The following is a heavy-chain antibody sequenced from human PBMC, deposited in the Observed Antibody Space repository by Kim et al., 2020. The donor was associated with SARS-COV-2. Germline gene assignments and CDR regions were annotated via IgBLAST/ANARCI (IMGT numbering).Heavy chain of an antibody. Sequence: SETLSLSCTVSGVSITSHYWIWIRQPPGKGLEWIGYIYKSGGTSYNPSLTSRVTISVDTSKNQFSLQLTSVTAADTAVYYCASIPTAPLRNSYFDSWGQGTLVSVSS. CDR2: IYKSGGT. V-gene: IGHV4-59*11. J-gene: IGHJ4*02. CDR3: ASIPTAPLRNSYFDS. CDR1: GVSITSHY. D-gene: IGHD2-21*01.